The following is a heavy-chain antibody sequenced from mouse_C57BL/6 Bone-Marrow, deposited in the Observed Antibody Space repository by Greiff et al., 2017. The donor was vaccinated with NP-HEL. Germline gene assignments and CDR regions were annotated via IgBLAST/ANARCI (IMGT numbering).Heavy chain of an antibody. CDR3: AVLGFAY. Sequence: EVKLVVSGGGLVKPGGSLKLACAASGFTFSDYGMHCARQAPEKWLVWVAYISSGSSTIYYADTVKGRFTISRDNAKNTLFLQMTSLRSEDTAMYYCAVLGFAYWGQGTLVTVSA. J-gene: IGHJ3*01. CDR1: GFTFSDYG. D-gene: IGHD2-14*01. CDR2: ISSGSSTI. V-gene: IGHV5-17*01.